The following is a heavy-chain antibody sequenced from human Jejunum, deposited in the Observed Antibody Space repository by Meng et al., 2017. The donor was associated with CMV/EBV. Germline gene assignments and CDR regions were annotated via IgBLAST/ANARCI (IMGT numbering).Heavy chain of an antibody. CDR1: GFTLSNYA. J-gene: IGHJ4*02. V-gene: IGHV3-30*04. CDR2: ISYDGRDN. Sequence: GFTLSNYAMYSVRRAPGKGLEWVAVISYDGRDNYYADSVKGRFTIFRDNSKNTLDLQMNSLRAEDTAVYFCARGRVSYTSWSSQGNWGQGALVTVSS. CDR3: ARGRVSYTSWSSQGN. D-gene: IGHD2-2*02.